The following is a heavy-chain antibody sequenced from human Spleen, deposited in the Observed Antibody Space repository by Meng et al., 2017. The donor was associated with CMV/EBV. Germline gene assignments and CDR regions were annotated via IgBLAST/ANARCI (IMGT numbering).Heavy chain of an antibody. D-gene: IGHD6-6*01. CDR3: ARSIAAVYGMDV. V-gene: IGHV3-30*02. CDR2: IRCDGSNK. J-gene: IGHJ6*02. Sequence: GESLKISCAASGFTFSSYGIHWVRQAPGKGLDWVAFIRCDGSNKYYADSVKGRFTISRDNSENTVYLQMNSLRAEDTAVYYCARSIAAVYGMDVWGQGTTVTVSS. CDR1: GFTFSSYG.